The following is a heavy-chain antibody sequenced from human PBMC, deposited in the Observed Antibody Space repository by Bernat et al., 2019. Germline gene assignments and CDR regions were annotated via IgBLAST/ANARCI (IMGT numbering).Heavy chain of an antibody. CDR2: ISAYNGNT. J-gene: IGHJ6*03. V-gene: IGHV1-18*01. CDR3: ARARIDCSGGSCYPKNYYYYYMDV. D-gene: IGHD2-15*01. Sequence: QVQLVQSGAEVKKPGASVKVSCKASGYTFTSYGISWVRQAPGQGLEWMGWISAYNGNTNYAQKLQGRVTMTTDTSTSTAYMELRSLRSDDTAVYYCARARIDCSGGSCYPKNYYYYYMDVWGKGTTVTVSS. CDR1: GYTFTSYG.